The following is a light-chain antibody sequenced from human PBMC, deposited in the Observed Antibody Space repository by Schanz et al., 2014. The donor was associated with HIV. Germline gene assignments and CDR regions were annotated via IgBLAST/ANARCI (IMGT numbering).Light chain of an antibody. Sequence: QSALTQPASVSGSPGQSVTISCTGTSSDVGGYNYVSWYQQHPGKAPKLMIYDVSNRPSGVSNRLSGSKSGNTASLTISGLQPDDEGDYYCTSYTTNRTVAFGGGTKLTVL. V-gene: IGLV2-14*01. CDR3: TSYTTNRTVA. CDR1: SSDVGGYNY. CDR2: DVS. J-gene: IGLJ3*02.